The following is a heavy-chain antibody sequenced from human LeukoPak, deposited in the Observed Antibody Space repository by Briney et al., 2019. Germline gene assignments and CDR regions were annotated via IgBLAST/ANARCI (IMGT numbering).Heavy chain of an antibody. CDR2: IYYSGST. V-gene: IGHV4-59*08. CDR3: ARQPHYNLVGAANHFDY. D-gene: IGHD1-26*01. J-gene: IGHJ4*02. CDR1: GGSISSYY. Sequence: SETLSLTCTVSGGSISSYYWSWIRQPPGKGLEWIGYIYYSGSTYYNPSLKSRVTISVDTSKNQFSLKLSSVTAADTAVYYCARQPHYNLVGAANHFDYWGQGTLVTVSS.